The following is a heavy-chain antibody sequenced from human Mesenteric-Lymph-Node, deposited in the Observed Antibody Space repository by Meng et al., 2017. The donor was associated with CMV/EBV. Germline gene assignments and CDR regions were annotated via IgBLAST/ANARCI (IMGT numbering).Heavy chain of an antibody. CDR2: ISSSSGNT. Sequence: ASAKVFCKAAGYTFTSYDINWVRQATGQGLEWMGWISSSSGNTNYAQNLQGRVSVTTDTSTATAYMELRNLRSDDTAVYFCARDNYLVPGASPVDFWGQGTLVTVSS. J-gene: IGHJ4*02. D-gene: IGHD3-10*01. V-gene: IGHV1-18*01. CDR3: ARDNYLVPGASPVDF. CDR1: GYTFTSYD.